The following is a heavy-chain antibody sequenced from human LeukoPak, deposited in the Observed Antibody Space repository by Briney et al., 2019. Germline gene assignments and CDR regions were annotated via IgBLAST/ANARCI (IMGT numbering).Heavy chain of an antibody. CDR1: GYTFINHY. CDR3: ARDAIVRDYSNSDY. D-gene: IGHD4-11*01. V-gene: IGHV1-2*02. CDR2: INPNSGGT. Sequence: ASVKVSCKASGYTFINHYIHWVRQAPGQGLEWMGWINPNSGGTNYAQKFQGRVTMTRDTSISTAYMELSRLTSDDTAVYYCARDAIVRDYSNSDYWGQGTLVTVSS. J-gene: IGHJ4*02.